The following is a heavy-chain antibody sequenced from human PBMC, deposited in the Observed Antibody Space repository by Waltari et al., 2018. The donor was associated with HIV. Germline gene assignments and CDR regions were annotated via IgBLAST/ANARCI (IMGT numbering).Heavy chain of an antibody. CDR3: AKVKICADNGLDV. V-gene: IGHV5-51*01. D-gene: IGHD2-8*01. J-gene: IGHJ3*01. CDR1: GYNFASYW. Sequence: EVQMVQSGPEVKKPGESLKISCKIYGYNFASYWIAWVRQMSGKGLEYMGIIYPGDAETRYNPSFQGKLTISADTSINTAYVQWDKLKATDTAIYYCAKVKICADNGLDVGGQGTIVTVSS. CDR2: IYPGDAET.